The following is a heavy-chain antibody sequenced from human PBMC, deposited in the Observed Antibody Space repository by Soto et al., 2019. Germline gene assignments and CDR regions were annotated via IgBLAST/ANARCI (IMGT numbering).Heavy chain of an antibody. CDR3: ARDHPPRNWNYGRYSYYYTDV. D-gene: IGHD1-7*01. CDR1: GYTFTSYG. CDR2: ISAYNGNT. V-gene: IGHV1-18*01. Sequence: ASVKVSCKASGYTFTSYGISWVRQAPGQGLEWMGWISAYNGNTNYAQKLQGRVTMTTDTSTSTAYMELRSLRSDDTAVYYCARDHPPRNWNYGRYSYYYTDVWGKGTTVTVSS. J-gene: IGHJ6*03.